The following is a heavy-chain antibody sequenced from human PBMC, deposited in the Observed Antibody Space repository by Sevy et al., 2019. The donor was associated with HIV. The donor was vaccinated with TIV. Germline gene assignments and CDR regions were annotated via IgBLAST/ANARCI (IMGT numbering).Heavy chain of an antibody. D-gene: IGHD5-12*01. CDR1: GGSISSSDYY. Sequence: SETLSLTCNVSGGSISSSDYYWGWIRQPPGKKLEWIGNIYYSGVTYYNPSLKSRVTIFEDTSKNQFSLKVTSMTAADTAVYYCARHLIRADGSYYYYMDVWGKRTTVTVSS. J-gene: IGHJ6*03. V-gene: IGHV4-39*01. CDR2: IYYSGVT. CDR3: ARHLIRADGSYYYYMDV.